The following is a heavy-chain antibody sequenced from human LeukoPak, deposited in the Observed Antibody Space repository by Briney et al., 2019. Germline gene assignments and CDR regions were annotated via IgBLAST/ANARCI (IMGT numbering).Heavy chain of an antibody. Sequence: PGGSLRLSCAASGFTVSSNYMSWVRQAPGKGLEYVSGISANGGRTYYANSVKGRFTISRDNSKNTLYLHLGSLRPEDMAVYYCARGTRFITVAGTSLSFDPWGQGILVIVSS. V-gene: IGHV3-64*01. CDR1: GFTVSSNY. J-gene: IGHJ5*02. CDR3: ARGTRFITVAGTSLSFDP. D-gene: IGHD6-19*01. CDR2: ISANGGRT.